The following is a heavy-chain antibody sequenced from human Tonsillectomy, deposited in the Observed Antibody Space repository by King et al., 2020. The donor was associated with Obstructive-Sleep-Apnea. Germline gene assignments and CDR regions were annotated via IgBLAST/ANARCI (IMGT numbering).Heavy chain of an antibody. CDR1: GFTFSYCA. CDR2: ISGSGGNT. J-gene: IGHJ4*02. CDR3: AKGSLATGDN. V-gene: IGHV3-23*04. D-gene: IGHD5-12*01. Sequence: VQLVESGGGLVQPGGCLRLSCAASGFTFSYCAMTWVRQAPGKGLEWVSTISGSGGNTDYADSVECRFTISRDNSKNTLYLQMNSLRVKDTAVYYCAKGSLATGDNWGQGTLVTVSS.